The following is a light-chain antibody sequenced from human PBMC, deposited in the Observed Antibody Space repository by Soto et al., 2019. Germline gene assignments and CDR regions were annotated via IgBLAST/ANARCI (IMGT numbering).Light chain of an antibody. V-gene: IGKV1-39*01. Sequence: DIQMTQSPSSLSASVGDRVTITCRASQSISSYLNWYQQKPGKAPKLLIYAASSLQSGVPSRFSGSGSGTDFTLTICSLQPEDFAIYYCLQSYSTLVTFGQGTKVDIK. CDR3: LQSYSTLVT. CDR2: AAS. J-gene: IGKJ1*01. CDR1: QSISSY.